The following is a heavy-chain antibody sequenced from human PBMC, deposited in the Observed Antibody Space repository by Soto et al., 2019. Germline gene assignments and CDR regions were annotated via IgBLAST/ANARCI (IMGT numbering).Heavy chain of an antibody. CDR1: GFTFSSCA. Sequence: QVQLVESGGGVVQPGRSLRLSCAASGFTFSSCAMHWVRQAPGKGLEWVAVISYDGSNKYYADSVKGRFTISRDNSKNTLYLQMNSLRAEDTAVYYCARDFPTMVRGVIITGPLDYYYGMDVWGQGTTVTVSS. CDR3: ARDFPTMVRGVIITGPLDYYYGMDV. V-gene: IGHV3-30-3*01. CDR2: ISYDGSNK. D-gene: IGHD3-10*01. J-gene: IGHJ6*02.